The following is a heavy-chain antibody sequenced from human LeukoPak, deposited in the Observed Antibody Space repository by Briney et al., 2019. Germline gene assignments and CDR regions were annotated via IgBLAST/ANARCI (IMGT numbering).Heavy chain of an antibody. J-gene: IGHJ4*02. CDR2: IRYDGSNK. CDR3: AKDKGGRGFYYFDY. CDR1: GFTLSSYA. Sequence: GGSLRLSCAASGFTLSSYAMHWVRQPPGEGLEWVAFIRYDGSNKYYADSVNGRFTISRDISKNTLYLQMNSLRAEDTAVYYCAKDKGGRGFYYFDYWGQGPLVTVSA. D-gene: IGHD5-12*01. V-gene: IGHV3-30*02.